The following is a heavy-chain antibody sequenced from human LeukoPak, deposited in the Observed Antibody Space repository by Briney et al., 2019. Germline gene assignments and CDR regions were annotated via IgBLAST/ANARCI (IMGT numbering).Heavy chain of an antibody. CDR1: GYTFTTYA. D-gene: IGHD3-3*01. J-gene: IGHJ4*02. V-gene: IGHV1-18*01. Sequence: GASVKVSCKASGYTFTTYAISWVRQAPGQGLEWMGWISAYNGNTNYAQKLQGRVTMTTDTSTSTAYMELRSLRSDDTAVYYCAREFRTYYDFWSGYHIFDFWGQGTLVTVSS. CDR3: AREFRTYYDFWSGYHIFDF. CDR2: ISAYNGNT.